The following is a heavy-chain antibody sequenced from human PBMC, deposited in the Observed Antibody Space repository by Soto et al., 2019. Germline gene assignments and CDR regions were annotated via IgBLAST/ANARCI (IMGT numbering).Heavy chain of an antibody. D-gene: IGHD6-6*01. CDR2: ISSSSFSI. J-gene: IGHJ6*02. Sequence: EVQLVESGGGLVKPGGSLRLSCAASGFTFRSYSMNWVRQAPGKGLEWVSSISSSSFSINYADSVKGRFSISRDNAQNSLHLQMSNLRAEDTAVYYCARNESSNIYGMDVWGQGTTVTVSS. CDR1: GFTFRSYS. CDR3: ARNESSNIYGMDV. V-gene: IGHV3-21*01.